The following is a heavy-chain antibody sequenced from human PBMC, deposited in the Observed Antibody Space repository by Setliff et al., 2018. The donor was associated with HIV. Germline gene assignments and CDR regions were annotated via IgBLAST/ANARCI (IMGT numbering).Heavy chain of an antibody. CDR1: GYTFSEYA. CDR3: ARGMNAVRYFDWLDAFDI. D-gene: IGHD3-9*01. V-gene: IGHV1-3*04. Sequence: ASVKVSCKASGYTFSEYAIHWVRQAPGQRLEWVGRIDTDNGYRRYSPKLQGRVTITKDTSANTAYMELRGLRSEDTAVYFCARGMNAVRYFDWLDAFDIWGQGTMVTVSS. J-gene: IGHJ3*02. CDR2: IDTDNGYR.